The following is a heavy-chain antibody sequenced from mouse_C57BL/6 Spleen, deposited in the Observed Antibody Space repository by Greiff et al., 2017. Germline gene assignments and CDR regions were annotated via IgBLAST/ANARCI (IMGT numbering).Heavy chain of an antibody. V-gene: IGHV1-80*01. CDR2: IYPGDGDT. J-gene: IGHJ1*03. CDR3: ARDGSSVGFDD. D-gene: IGHD1-1*01. CDR1: GYAFSSYW. Sequence: VQLVESGAELVKPGDSVKISCNASGYAFSSYWMNWVKQRPGKGLEWIGHIYPGDGDTNYNEKFKGKATLTADKSSSTAYMQLSSLTSEDSACYCCARDGSSVGFDDWGTGTTVTVSS.